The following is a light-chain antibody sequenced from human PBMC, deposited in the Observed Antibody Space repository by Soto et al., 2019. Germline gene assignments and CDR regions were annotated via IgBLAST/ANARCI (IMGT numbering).Light chain of an antibody. CDR3: LQRNSYPLT. CDR2: TAS. V-gene: IGKV1-17*01. J-gene: IGKJ4*01. CDR1: QGIGNN. Sequence: DIQMTQSPSSLSASVGDRVTITCRASQGIGNNLDWYQQKPGKAPKPLIYTASSLQGGVPSRFSGSGSGTEFTLTISSLQPADFATYYCLQRNSYPLTFGGGTKVEI.